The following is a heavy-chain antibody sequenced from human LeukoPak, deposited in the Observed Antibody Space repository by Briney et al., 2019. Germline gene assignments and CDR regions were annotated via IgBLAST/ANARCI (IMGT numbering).Heavy chain of an antibody. CDR1: GFTFSSYS. V-gene: IGHV3-21*01. Sequence: GGSLRLSCAASGFTFSSYSMNWVRQAPGKGLEWVSSISSSSSYIYYADSVKGRFTISRDNAKNSLYLQMNSLRAEDTAVYYCARVLPYYDFWSGPPLGMDVWGQGTTVTVSS. J-gene: IGHJ6*02. CDR3: ARVLPYYDFWSGPPLGMDV. CDR2: ISSSSSYI. D-gene: IGHD3-3*01.